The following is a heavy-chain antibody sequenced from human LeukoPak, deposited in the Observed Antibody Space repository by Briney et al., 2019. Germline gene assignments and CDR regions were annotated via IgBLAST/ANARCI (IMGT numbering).Heavy chain of an antibody. CDR2: INHGGST. CDR1: GGSFSGYY. D-gene: IGHD1-1*01. Sequence: ETLSLTCAVYGGSFSGYYWSWIRQPPGKGLEWIGEINHGGSTNYNPSLKSRVTISVDTSKNQFSLKLSSVTAADTAVYYCARGANLDYWYFDLWGRGTLVTVSS. CDR3: ARGANLDYWYFDL. V-gene: IGHV4-34*01. J-gene: IGHJ2*01.